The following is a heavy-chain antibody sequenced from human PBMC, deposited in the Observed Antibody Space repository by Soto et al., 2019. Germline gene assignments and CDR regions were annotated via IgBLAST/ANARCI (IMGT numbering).Heavy chain of an antibody. CDR1: GFTFSDYY. D-gene: IGHD1-7*01. CDR2: SRDKGNSYST. Sequence: EVQLVESGGGLVQPGGSLRLSCAGSGFTFSDYYIDWVRQAPGKGLEWVGRSRDKGNSYSTDYAASVKGRFTVSRDASKNSLCLQMNSLKTEDTALYYCTRSIPGTTSSDYWCQGTLVTVSS. CDR3: TRSIPGTTSSDY. V-gene: IGHV3-72*01. J-gene: IGHJ4*02.